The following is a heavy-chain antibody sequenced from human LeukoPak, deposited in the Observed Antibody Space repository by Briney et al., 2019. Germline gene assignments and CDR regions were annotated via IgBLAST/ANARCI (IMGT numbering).Heavy chain of an antibody. J-gene: IGHJ3*01. V-gene: IGHV3-73*01. CDR2: IRSKTNSYAT. CDR3: TSPPPSGV. CDR1: GFSFSGSA. Sequence: PGGSLRLSCAASGFSFSGSAIHWVRQASGKGLEWVGRIRSKTNSYATVYAASLEGRFTISRDDSKNMAYLQMNSLKAEDTAVYYCTSPPPSGVWGQGTMVTVSS.